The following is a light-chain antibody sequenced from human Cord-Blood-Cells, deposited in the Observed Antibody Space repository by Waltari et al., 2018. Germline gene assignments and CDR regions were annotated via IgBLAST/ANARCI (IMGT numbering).Light chain of an antibody. J-gene: IGKJ2*01. CDR2: GAS. V-gene: IGKV3-20*01. CDR1: QSVSSSY. Sequence: EIVLTQSPGTLSLSPGERATLSCRASQSVSSSYLAWYQQKPGQAPRHLIYGASSRATGIPDKFSGSGSGTDFTLTISRLEPEDFAGYYCQQYGSSPPTYTFGQGTKLEIK. CDR3: QQYGSSPPTYT.